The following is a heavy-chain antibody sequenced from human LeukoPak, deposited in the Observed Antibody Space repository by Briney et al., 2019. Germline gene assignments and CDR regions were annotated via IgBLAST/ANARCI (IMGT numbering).Heavy chain of an antibody. J-gene: IGHJ6*03. CDR3: TKELHVAVAVADYYYFYMDV. Sequence: GGSLRLSSAASGFAFSTFAMGWVRQSPGKGLEWLSTINGGGNTTFYADSVKGRFTISRDNSKNTLYLHMDSLRPDDTAIYYCTKELHVAVAVADYYYFYMDVWGRGTAVTVSS. D-gene: IGHD6-19*01. CDR1: GFAFSTFA. CDR2: INGGGNTT. V-gene: IGHV3-23*01.